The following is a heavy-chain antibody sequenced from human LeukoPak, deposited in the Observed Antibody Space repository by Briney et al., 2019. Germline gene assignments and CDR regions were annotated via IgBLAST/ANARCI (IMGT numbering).Heavy chain of an antibody. V-gene: IGHV1-69*13. CDR2: IIPIFGTA. D-gene: IGHD5-18*01. CDR1: GYTFSSYA. CDR3: ARVGGRGYSYGSPYYYYYYMDV. J-gene: IGHJ6*03. Sequence: GASVKVSCKASGYTFSSYAISWVRQAPGQGLEWMGGIIPIFGTANYAQKFQGRVTITADESTSTAYMELSSLGSEDTAVYYCARVGGRGYSYGSPYYYYYYMDVWGKGTTVTISS.